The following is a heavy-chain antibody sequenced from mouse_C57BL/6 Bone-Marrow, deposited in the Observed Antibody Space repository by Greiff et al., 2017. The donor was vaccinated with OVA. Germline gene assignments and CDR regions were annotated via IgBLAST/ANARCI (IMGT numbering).Heavy chain of an antibody. CDR3: ARMITTHYYAMDY. Sequence: DVKLVESGGGLVKPGGSLKLSCAASGFTFSDYGMHWVRQAPEKGLEWVAYISSGSSTIYYADTVKGRFTISRDNAKNTLFLQMTSLRSEDTAMYYCARMITTHYYAMDYWGQGTSVTVSS. J-gene: IGHJ4*01. CDR2: ISSGSSTI. CDR1: GFTFSDYG. D-gene: IGHD2-4*01. V-gene: IGHV5-17*01.